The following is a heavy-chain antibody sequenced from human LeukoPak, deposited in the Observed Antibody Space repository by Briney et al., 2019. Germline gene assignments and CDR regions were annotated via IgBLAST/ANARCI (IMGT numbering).Heavy chain of an antibody. Sequence: GASVSVSYKASGYNLIDHALHWVRQAPGQGVEWMGWTNPNLGGTNSAQQFQGRVTITRDTASSTAYMERSRLRSDDTAVYYCARGGGYGSGNYGDYWGQGTLVTVSS. CDR3: ARGGGYGSGNYGDY. J-gene: IGHJ4*02. D-gene: IGHD3-10*01. CDR2: TNPNLGGT. V-gene: IGHV1-2*02. CDR1: GYNLIDHA.